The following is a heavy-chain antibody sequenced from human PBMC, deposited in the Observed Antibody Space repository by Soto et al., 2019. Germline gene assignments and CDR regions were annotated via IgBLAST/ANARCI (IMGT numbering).Heavy chain of an antibody. J-gene: IGHJ4*02. Sequence: EVQLLESGGGLVQPGGSLRLSCAASGFTFSSYAMSWVRQAPGKGLEWVSAISGSGGSTYYADSVKGRFTISRDNSKNTLYLQMNSLRAEDTAVYYCAKSFMITFGGVIALSDYWGQGTLVTVSS. CDR3: AKSFMITFGGVIALSDY. CDR2: ISGSGGST. V-gene: IGHV3-23*01. D-gene: IGHD3-16*02. CDR1: GFTFSSYA.